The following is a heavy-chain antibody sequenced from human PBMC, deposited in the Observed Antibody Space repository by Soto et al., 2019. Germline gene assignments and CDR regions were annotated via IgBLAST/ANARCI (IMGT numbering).Heavy chain of an antibody. D-gene: IGHD5-12*01. CDR1: GYTFTSYG. Sequence: ASVKVSCKASGYTFTSYGISWVRQAPGQGLEWMGRISAYNGNTNYAQKLQGRVTMTTDTSTSTAYMELRSLRSDDTAVYYCARMLVATDQSEQFDYRGQRTLVTVSS. CDR2: ISAYNGNT. J-gene: IGHJ4*02. CDR3: ARMLVATDQSEQFDY. V-gene: IGHV1-18*01.